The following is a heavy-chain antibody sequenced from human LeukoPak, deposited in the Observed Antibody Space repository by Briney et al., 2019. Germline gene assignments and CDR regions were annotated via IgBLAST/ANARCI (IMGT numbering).Heavy chain of an antibody. CDR1: GGSINSYY. CDR3: ARDSDDSSGYYYPFGY. D-gene: IGHD3-22*01. V-gene: IGHV4-59*01. Sequence: KTSETLSLTCTVSGGSINSYYWSWIRQPPGKGLEWIGYIYYSGSTNYNPSLKSRVTISVDTSKNQFSLKLGSVTAADTAVYYCARDSDDSSGYYYPFGYWGQGTLVTVSS. J-gene: IGHJ4*02. CDR2: IYYSGST.